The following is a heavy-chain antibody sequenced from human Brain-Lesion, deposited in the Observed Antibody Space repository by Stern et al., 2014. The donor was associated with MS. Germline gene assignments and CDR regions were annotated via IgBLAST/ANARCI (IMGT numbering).Heavy chain of an antibody. CDR1: GGSISSSNW. J-gene: IGHJ4*02. D-gene: IGHD6-13*01. CDR3: ARFPASRPHVFDS. CDR2: SDHSGST. V-gene: IGHV4-4*02. Sequence: VQLEESGPGLVKPSGTLSLTCAVSGGSISSSNWWSWVRQSPGKVLEWIGESDHSGSTIYNPSLKSRVTVSVDKSKNRFSLNLGSVPAADTAVYFCARFPASRPHVFDSWGQGTLVTVSS.